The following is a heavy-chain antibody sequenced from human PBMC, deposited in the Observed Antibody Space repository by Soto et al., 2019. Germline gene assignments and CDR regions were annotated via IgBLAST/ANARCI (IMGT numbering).Heavy chain of an antibody. D-gene: IGHD2-15*01. CDR3: AKDRSYCSGGSCPTKYYFDY. Sequence: GGSLRLSCAASGFTFSSNAMSWVRQGPGKGLEWVSAISGSGGSTYYADSVEGRFTISRDNSKNKLYLQMNSLRAEDTAVYYCAKDRSYCSGGSCPTKYYFDYWGQGTLVTVSS. V-gene: IGHV3-23*01. CDR2: ISGSGGST. J-gene: IGHJ4*02. CDR1: GFTFSSNA.